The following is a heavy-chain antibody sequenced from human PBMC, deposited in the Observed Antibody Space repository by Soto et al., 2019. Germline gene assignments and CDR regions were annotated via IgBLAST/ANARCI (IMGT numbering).Heavy chain of an antibody. V-gene: IGHV4-59*01. CDR1: GGPISSYY. Sequence: SETLSLTCTVSGGPISSYYWSWIRQPPGKGLEWIGYIYYSGSTNYNPSLKSRVTISVDTSKNQFSLKLSSVTAADTAVYYCARDSTDSSGWYSFDYWGQGTLVTVSS. CDR3: ARDSTDSSGWYSFDY. J-gene: IGHJ4*02. D-gene: IGHD6-19*01. CDR2: IYYSGST.